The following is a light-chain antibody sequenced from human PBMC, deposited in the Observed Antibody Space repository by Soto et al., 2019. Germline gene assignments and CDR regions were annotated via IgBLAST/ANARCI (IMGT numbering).Light chain of an antibody. CDR3: QQYENLPT. J-gene: IGKJ5*01. V-gene: IGKV1-33*01. Sequence: DIQMTQSPSSLSASVGDRVTITCQASQNINNYLNRYQQKPGRAPKLLIYDASNLEAGVPSRCRGSGSGTDFTFTIIRLQPEDIATYYCQQYENLPTFGRGTRLEIK. CDR1: QNINNY. CDR2: DAS.